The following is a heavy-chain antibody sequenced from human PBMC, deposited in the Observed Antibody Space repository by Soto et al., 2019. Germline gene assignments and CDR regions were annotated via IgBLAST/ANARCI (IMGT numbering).Heavy chain of an antibody. V-gene: IGHV1-2*04. Sequence: QVQLVQSGAEVKKPGASVKVSCKASGYTFTGYYMHWVRQAPGQGLEWMGWINPNSGGTNYAQKFQGWVTMTRETSISTAYMELSRLRSDDTAVYYCARGYNWNYKANGYGMDVWGQGTTVTVSS. CDR3: ARGYNWNYKANGYGMDV. CDR1: GYTFTGYY. J-gene: IGHJ6*02. CDR2: INPNSGGT. D-gene: IGHD1-7*01.